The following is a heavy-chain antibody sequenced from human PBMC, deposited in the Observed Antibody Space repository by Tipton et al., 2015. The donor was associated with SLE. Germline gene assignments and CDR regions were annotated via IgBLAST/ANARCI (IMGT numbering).Heavy chain of an antibody. V-gene: IGHV3-23*01. Sequence: LSLTCTVSGGSISSYYWSWVRQAPGKGLEWVSAISGSGGSTYYADSVKGRFTISRDNSKNTLYLQMNSLRAEDTAVYYCAKGHYFDYWGQGTLVTVSS. CDR3: AKGHYFDY. J-gene: IGHJ4*02. CDR2: ISGSGGST. CDR1: GGSISSYY.